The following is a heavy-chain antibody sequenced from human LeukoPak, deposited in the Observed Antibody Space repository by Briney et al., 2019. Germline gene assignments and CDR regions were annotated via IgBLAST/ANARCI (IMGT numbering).Heavy chain of an antibody. J-gene: IGHJ5*02. V-gene: IGHV1-69*13. D-gene: IGHD3-9*01. CDR2: IIPIFGTA. Sequence: GASVKVPCKASGGTFSSYAISWVRQAPGQGLEWMGGIIPIFGTANYAQKFQGRVTITADESTSTAYMELSSLRSEDTAVYYCARAITYYDILTGYYTPAYNWFDPWGQGTLVTVSS. CDR1: GGTFSSYA. CDR3: ARAITYYDILTGYYTPAYNWFDP.